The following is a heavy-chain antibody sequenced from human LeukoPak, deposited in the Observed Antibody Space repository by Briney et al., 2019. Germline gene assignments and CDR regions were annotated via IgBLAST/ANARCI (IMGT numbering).Heavy chain of an antibody. J-gene: IGHJ3*02. D-gene: IGHD3-10*01. CDR1: GGTFSSYA. V-gene: IGHV1-69*01. CDR2: IIPIFGTP. Sequence: GSSVKVSCKASGGTFSSYAISWVRQAPGQGLECMGGIIPIFGTPNYAQKFQGRVTITADESTNTAYMDLSSLRSEDTALYYCAIGYGSGSYFLVTDAFDIWGQGTMVTVSS. CDR3: AIGYGSGSYFLVTDAFDI.